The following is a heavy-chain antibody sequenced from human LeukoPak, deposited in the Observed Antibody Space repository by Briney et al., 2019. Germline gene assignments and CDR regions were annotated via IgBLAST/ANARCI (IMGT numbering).Heavy chain of an antibody. CDR2: IYYSGST. V-gene: IGHV4-39*07. CDR1: GGSISSSRYY. D-gene: IGHD7-27*01. CDR3: AKSGPGVPLRYFDK. Sequence: SETLSLTCTVSGGSISSSRYYWGWIRQPPGKGLEWIGSIYYSGSTYYNPSLKSRVTISVDTSKNQFSLRLSSVTAADTAVYYCAKSGPGVPLRYFDKWGQGTLVTVSS. J-gene: IGHJ4*02.